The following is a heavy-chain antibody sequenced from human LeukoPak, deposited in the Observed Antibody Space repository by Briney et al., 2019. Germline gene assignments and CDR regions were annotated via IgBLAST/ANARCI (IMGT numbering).Heavy chain of an antibody. CDR2: IYYSGST. V-gene: IGHV4-39*07. CDR1: GGSISSSSYY. Sequence: SETLSLTRTVSGGSISSSSYYWGWIRQPPGKGLEWIGSIYYSGSTYYNPSLKSRVTISVDTSKNQFSLKLSSVTAADTAVYYCARGQIWFGEMGWFDPWGQGTLVTVSS. J-gene: IGHJ5*02. CDR3: ARGQIWFGEMGWFDP. D-gene: IGHD3-10*01.